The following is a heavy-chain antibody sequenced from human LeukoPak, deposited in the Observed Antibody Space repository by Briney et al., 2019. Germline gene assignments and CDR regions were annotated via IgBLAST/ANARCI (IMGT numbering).Heavy chain of an antibody. CDR1: GGSISSSSYY. V-gene: IGHV4-39*01. CDR2: IYYSGST. CDR3: ARPGITSIDY. Sequence: SETLSLTCTVSGGSISSSSYYWGWIRQPPGTGLEWIGSIYYSGSTYYNPSLKSRVTISVDTSKNQFSLKLSSVTAADTAVYYCARPGITSIDYWGQGTLVTVSS. J-gene: IGHJ4*02. D-gene: IGHD3-10*01.